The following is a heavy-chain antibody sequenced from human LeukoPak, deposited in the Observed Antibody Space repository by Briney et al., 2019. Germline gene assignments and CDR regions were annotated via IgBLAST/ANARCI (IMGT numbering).Heavy chain of an antibody. Sequence: GRSLRLSCAASGFTFDDYAMHWVRQAPGKGLEWVSGISWNSGSIGYADSVKGRFTISRESAKNSLYLQMNSLRAEDTAVYYCARGLCSSTSCYRCFDYWGQGTLVTVSS. CDR1: GFTFDDYA. J-gene: IGHJ4*02. D-gene: IGHD2-2*01. CDR3: ARGLCSSTSCYRCFDY. V-gene: IGHV3-9*01. CDR2: ISWNSGSI.